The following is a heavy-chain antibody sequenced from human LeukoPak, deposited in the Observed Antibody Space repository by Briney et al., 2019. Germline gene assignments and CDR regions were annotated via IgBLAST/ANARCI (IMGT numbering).Heavy chain of an antibody. J-gene: IGHJ4*02. V-gene: IGHV3-23*01. CDR2: ISGSGSST. Sequence: PGGSLRLSCAASGFTFSSYAMSWVRQAPGKGLEWVSTISGSGSSTYYADSVKGRFTISRDNSKNTLYLQMNGLRAEDTAVYYCASPEYSDYWGQGTLVTVSS. CDR3: ASPEYSDY. CDR1: GFTFSSYA.